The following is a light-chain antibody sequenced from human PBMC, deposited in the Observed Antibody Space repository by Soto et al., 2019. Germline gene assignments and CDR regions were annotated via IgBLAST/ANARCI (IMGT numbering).Light chain of an antibody. CDR2: DVN. Sequence: QSALTQPASVSGSPGQSIAISCTGTSGDIGAYAYVSWYQQHPGKIPKLIVFDVNYRPSGVSSRFSGSKSGNTASLTISGLQAEDEADYYCGSYTRSNSVIFGGGTKLTVL. J-gene: IGLJ2*01. CDR1: SGDIGAYAY. CDR3: GSYTRSNSVI. V-gene: IGLV2-14*03.